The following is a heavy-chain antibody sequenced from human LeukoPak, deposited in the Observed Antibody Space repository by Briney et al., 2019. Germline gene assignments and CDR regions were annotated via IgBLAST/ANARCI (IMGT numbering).Heavy chain of an antibody. V-gene: IGHV4-4*07. CDR3: ARGIAVTAGTVYFDY. CDR1: GGSISSYY. D-gene: IGHD6-13*01. CDR2: IYTSGST. Sequence: SETLSLTCTVSGGSISSYYWSWIRQPAGKGLEWIGRIYTSGSTNYNPSPKSRVTMSVDTSKNQFSLKLSSVTAADTAVYYCARGIAVTAGTVYFDYWGQGTLVTVSS. J-gene: IGHJ4*02.